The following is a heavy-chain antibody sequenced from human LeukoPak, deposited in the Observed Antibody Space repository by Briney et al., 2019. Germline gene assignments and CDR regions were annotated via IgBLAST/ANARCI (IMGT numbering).Heavy chain of an antibody. CDR3: ARPIPLGGGGEDAFDI. Sequence: PSETLSLTCTVSGGSISSSSYYWGWIRQPPGKGLEWIGSIYYSGSTYYNPSLKSRVTISVDTSKNQFSLKLGSVTAADTAVYYCARPIPLGGGGEDAFDIWGQGTMVTVSS. V-gene: IGHV4-39*01. CDR1: GGSISSSSYY. J-gene: IGHJ3*02. CDR2: IYYSGST. D-gene: IGHD2-15*01.